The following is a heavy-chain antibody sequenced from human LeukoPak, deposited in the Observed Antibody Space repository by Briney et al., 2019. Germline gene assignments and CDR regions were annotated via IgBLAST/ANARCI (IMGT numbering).Heavy chain of an antibody. CDR3: ARKGISAVAGAFDI. D-gene: IGHD6-19*01. CDR1: GGSISSYY. CDR2: VYSSGST. J-gene: IGHJ3*02. Sequence: PSETLSLTCTVSGGSISSYYWSWIRQPAGKGLEWIGRVYSSGSTNYNPSLKSRVTLSVDTSKNQFSLKLASVTAADTAVCYCARKGISAVAGAFDIWGQGTMVTVSS. V-gene: IGHV4-4*07.